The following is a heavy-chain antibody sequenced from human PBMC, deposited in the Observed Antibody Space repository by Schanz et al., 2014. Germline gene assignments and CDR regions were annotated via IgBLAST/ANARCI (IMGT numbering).Heavy chain of an antibody. V-gene: IGHV3-30*19. D-gene: IGHD3-10*01. Sequence: QVQLVESGGGVVQPGRSLRLSCVASGFTFSSYDVFWVRQAPGKGLEWVAFVPFDGSQKFYADSVKGRFTISRDNSKNTLYLQMNSLRPEDTAVYYCAKYRGYYRVSGSYRELEYWGQGTLVNVSS. CDR1: GFTFSSYD. CDR3: AKYRGYYRVSGSYRELEY. CDR2: VPFDGSQK. J-gene: IGHJ4*02.